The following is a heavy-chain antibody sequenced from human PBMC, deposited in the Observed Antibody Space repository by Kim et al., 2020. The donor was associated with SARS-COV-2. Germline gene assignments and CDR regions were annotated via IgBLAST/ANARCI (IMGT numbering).Heavy chain of an antibody. CDR2: IYYSGST. V-gene: IGHV4-59*13. Sequence: SETLSLTCTVSGGSISSYYWSWIRQPPGKGLEWIGYIYYSGSTNYNPSLKSRVTISVDTSKNQFSLKLSSVTAADMAVYYCARDLAVRGVDYWGQGTLVTVSS. CDR3: ARDLAVRGVDY. J-gene: IGHJ4*02. D-gene: IGHD3-10*01. CDR1: GGSISSYY.